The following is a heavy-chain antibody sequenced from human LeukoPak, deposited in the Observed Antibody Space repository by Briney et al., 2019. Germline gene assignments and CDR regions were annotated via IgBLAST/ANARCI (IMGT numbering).Heavy chain of an antibody. CDR2: ISASGSPVGR. CDR3: AKDWRADS. Sequence: PGGSLRLSCAASGFTFSSSGMSWVRQAPGKGLEWVSAISASGSPVGRYYADSVKGRFTISRDNSRHTLYLRINSLRAEDTAIYYCAKDWRADSWGQGTLVTVSS. V-gene: IGHV3-23*01. J-gene: IGHJ4*02. CDR1: GFTFSSSG.